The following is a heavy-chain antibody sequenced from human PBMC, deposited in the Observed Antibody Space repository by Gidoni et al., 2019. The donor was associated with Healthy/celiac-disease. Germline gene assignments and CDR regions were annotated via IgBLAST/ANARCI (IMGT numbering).Heavy chain of an antibody. Sequence: QVQLQESGPGLVKPSQTLSLTCTVSGGSISSGGYYWSWIRQHPGKGLEWIGYSYYSGSTYYNPSLKSRVTISVDTSKNQFSLKLSSVTAADTAVYYCARVRAGKGGERVDYFDYWGQGTLVTVSS. CDR3: ARVRAGKGGERVDYFDY. CDR2: SYYSGST. V-gene: IGHV4-31*03. CDR1: GGSISSGGYY. D-gene: IGHD3-16*01. J-gene: IGHJ4*02.